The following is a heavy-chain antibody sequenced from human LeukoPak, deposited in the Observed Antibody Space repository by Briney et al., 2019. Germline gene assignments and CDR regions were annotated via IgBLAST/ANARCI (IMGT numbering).Heavy chain of an antibody. CDR2: ISGSGGST. CDR1: GGSISSSSYY. J-gene: IGHJ6*02. CDR3: ATLPNGMTTVTTTSRAYTDV. V-gene: IGHV3-23*01. D-gene: IGHD4-17*01. Sequence: PSETLSLTCTVSGGSISSSSYYWGWIRQPPGKGLEWVSAISGSGGSTYYADSVKGRFTISRDNSKNTLYLQMNSLRAEDTAVYYCATLPNGMTTVTTTSRAYTDVWGQGTTVTVSS.